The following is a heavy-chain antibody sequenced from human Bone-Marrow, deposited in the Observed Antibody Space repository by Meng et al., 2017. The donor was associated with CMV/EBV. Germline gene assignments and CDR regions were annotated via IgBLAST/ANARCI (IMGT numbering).Heavy chain of an antibody. J-gene: IGHJ3*02. V-gene: IGHV3-9*01. Sequence: GGSLRLSCAASGFTFDDYAMHWVRQAPGKGLEWVSGISWNSGSIGYADSVKGRFTINRDNAKDSLYLQMNSLRAEDTALYSCAKEGSENAFDIWGQGTMVTVSS. CDR3: AKEGSENAFDI. CDR2: ISWNSGSI. CDR1: GFTFDDYA. D-gene: IGHD6-19*01.